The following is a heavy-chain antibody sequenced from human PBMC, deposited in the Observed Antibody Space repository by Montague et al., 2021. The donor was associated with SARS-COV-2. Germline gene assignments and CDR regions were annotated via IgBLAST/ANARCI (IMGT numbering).Heavy chain of an antibody. J-gene: IGHJ2*01. CDR1: GGSISSYY. V-gene: IGHV4-59*01. CDR3: AGDRGRFWHFDL. Sequence: SETLSLTCTVSGGSISSYYWNWIWQSPGKGLEWIGYIYYSGSTKYNSSLKSRVTISVDTSKSQMSLGLNSVTAADTAVYYCAGDRGRFWHFDLWGRGTLVTVSS. CDR2: IYYSGST. D-gene: IGHD5-12*01.